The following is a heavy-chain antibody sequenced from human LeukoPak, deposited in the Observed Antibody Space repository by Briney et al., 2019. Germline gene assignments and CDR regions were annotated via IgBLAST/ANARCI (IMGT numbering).Heavy chain of an antibody. CDR2: ISAYNGNT. D-gene: IGHD1-7*01. CDR1: GYTFTSYG. V-gene: IGHV1-18*01. Sequence: ASVKVSCKASGYTFTSYGISWVRQAPGQGLEWMGWISAYNGNTNYAQKLQGRVTMTTATSTSTAYMELSSLRSEDTAVYYCARGGVYNWNSRPSPPTTTDIWDQGTMVTVSS. J-gene: IGHJ3*02. CDR3: ARGGVYNWNSRPSPPTTTDI.